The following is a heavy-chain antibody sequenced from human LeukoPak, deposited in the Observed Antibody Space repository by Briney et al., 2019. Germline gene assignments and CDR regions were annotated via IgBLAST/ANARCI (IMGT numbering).Heavy chain of an antibody. CDR2: IKSKTDGGTT. J-gene: IGHJ4*02. Sequence: GGSLRLSCAASGFTFSNAWMSWVRQAPGKGLEWVGRIKSKTDGGTTDYAAPVKGRFTISRDDSKNTLYLQMNSLKTEDTAVYYCTTDYYDSSGYCPFDYWGQGTLVTVSS. CDR1: GFTFSNAW. D-gene: IGHD3-22*01. CDR3: TTDYYDSSGYCPFDY. V-gene: IGHV3-15*01.